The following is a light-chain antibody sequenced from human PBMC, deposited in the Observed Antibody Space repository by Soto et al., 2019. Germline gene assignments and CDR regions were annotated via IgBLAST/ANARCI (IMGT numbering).Light chain of an antibody. CDR1: QDISNY. CDR3: QQYDNPSQT. V-gene: IGKV1-33*01. J-gene: IGKJ2*01. CDR2: DAS. Sequence: DIQMTQSPSSLSASVGDRVTITCQASQDISNYLNWYQQKPGKAPKLLIYDASNLETGVPSRFSGSGSGTDFTFTISSLQPEDIATYYCQQYDNPSQTFGQGTKLEIK.